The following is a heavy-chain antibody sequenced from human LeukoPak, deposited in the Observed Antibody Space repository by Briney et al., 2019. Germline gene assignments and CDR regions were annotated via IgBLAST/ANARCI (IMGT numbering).Heavy chain of an antibody. J-gene: IGHJ4*02. V-gene: IGHV3-21*01. D-gene: IGHD3-22*01. CDR3: ARLRRNSDSSGYYYYYDY. Sequence: PGGSLRLSCVASGYTFSSFSINWVRQAPGKGLEWVSSISVRSNYIYYADSVRGRSSISRDDARNSLYLQMDSLRGDDTAVYYCARLRRNSDSSGYYYYYDYWGQGTLVTVSS. CDR1: GYTFSSFS. CDR2: ISVRSNYI.